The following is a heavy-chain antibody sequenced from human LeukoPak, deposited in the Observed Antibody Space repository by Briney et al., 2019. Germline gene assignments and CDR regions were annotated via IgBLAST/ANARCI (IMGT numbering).Heavy chain of an antibody. J-gene: IGHJ3*02. CDR1: GGPISSSSYY. V-gene: IGHV4-39*07. CDR2: IYYSGST. CDR3: ARGISSSGGGDAFDI. Sequence: PSETLSLTCTVSGGPISSSSYYWGWIRQPPGKGLEWIGSIYYSGSTYYNPSLKSRVTISVDTSKNQFSLKLSSVTAADTAVYYCARGISSSGGGDAFDIWGQGTMVTVSS. D-gene: IGHD3-3*02.